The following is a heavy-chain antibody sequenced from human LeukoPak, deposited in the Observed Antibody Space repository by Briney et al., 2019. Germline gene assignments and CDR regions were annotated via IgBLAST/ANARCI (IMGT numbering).Heavy chain of an antibody. CDR2: ISSSSSYI. CDR3: AREMYYYDSSGYQYTDAFDI. J-gene: IGHJ3*02. Sequence: GGSLRLSCAASGFTFSSYSMNWVRQAPGNGLEWVSSISSSSSYIYYADSVKGRFTISRDNAKNSLYLQMNSLRAEDTAVYYCAREMYYYDSSGYQYTDAFDIWGQGTMVTVSS. CDR1: GFTFSSYS. V-gene: IGHV3-21*01. D-gene: IGHD3-22*01.